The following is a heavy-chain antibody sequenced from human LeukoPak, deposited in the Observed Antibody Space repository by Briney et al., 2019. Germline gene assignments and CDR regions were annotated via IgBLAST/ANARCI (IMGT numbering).Heavy chain of an antibody. V-gene: IGHV3-7*01. D-gene: IGHD3-22*01. Sequence: GGSLRLFCTISGFTFTVYWMSWLRQAPGEGLQWVATIKKDKCEKYYVDSVKGRFTISRDNAKNSQYLQMNSLRVQDTAVYYCARGGGHYEDFDYWGQGTLVTVSS. J-gene: IGHJ4*02. CDR2: IKKDKCEK. CDR3: ARGGGHYEDFDY. CDR1: GFTFTVYW.